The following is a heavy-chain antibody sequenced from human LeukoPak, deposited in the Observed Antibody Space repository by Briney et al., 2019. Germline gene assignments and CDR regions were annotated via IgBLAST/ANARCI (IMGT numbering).Heavy chain of an antibody. CDR1: GFTFGDFA. D-gene: IGHD2/OR15-2a*01. Sequence: GGSLRLSCTASGFTFGDFAMTRVRQAPGKGLEWAGFIRSKAYRGTTEYAASVKGRFTISRDDSKNIAYLQMNSLETEDTAVYFCTRSFRNISPYYYFDYWGQGTLVTVSS. CDR3: TRSFRNISPYYYFDY. CDR2: IRSKAYRGTT. V-gene: IGHV3-49*04. J-gene: IGHJ4*02.